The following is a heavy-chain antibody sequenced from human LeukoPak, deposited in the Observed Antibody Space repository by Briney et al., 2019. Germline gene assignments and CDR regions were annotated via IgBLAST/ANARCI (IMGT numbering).Heavy chain of an antibody. J-gene: IGHJ4*02. V-gene: IGHV3-23*01. Sequence: GGSLRLSCAASGFNRLCHELGPPGSREGARMGLNYADSVKGRFTISRDNSKSTLFLQMNRVRGEDTAKHFCARDVGLIMFDLWGQGTLVTVSS. CDR1: GFNRLC. D-gene: IGHD1-26*01. CDR3: ARDVGLIMFDL.